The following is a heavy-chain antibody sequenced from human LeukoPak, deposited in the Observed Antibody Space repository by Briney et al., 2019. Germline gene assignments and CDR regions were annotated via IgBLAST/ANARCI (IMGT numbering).Heavy chain of an antibody. J-gene: IGHJ4*02. CDR3: ARDEEVGYCSGGSCYESFMFDY. Sequence: PGGSLRLSCAASGFTFSSYSMNWVRQAPGKGLEWVSYISSSSSTIYYADSVKGRFTISRDNAKNSLYLQMNSLRAEDTAVYYCARDEEVGYCSGGSCYESFMFDYWGQGTLVTVPS. CDR1: GFTFSSYS. V-gene: IGHV3-48*01. D-gene: IGHD2-15*01. CDR2: ISSSSSTI.